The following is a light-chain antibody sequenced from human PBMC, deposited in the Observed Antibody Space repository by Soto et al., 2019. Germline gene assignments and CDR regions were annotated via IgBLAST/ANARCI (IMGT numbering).Light chain of an antibody. CDR3: HQYHSSTGT. CDR2: DAS. V-gene: IGKV3-20*01. J-gene: IGKJ1*01. CDR1: QSVSSSS. Sequence: EIVLTQSPGTLSLSPGERATLSCRASQSVSSSSLAWYQHKPGQAPRLLMYDASSRATGIPDRFRGSGSGTEFTLTIRRLEPQDFAVYYCHQYHSSTGTFGQGTRVEIK.